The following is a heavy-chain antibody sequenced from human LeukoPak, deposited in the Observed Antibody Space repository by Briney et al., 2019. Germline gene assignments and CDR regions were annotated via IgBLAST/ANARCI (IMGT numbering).Heavy chain of an antibody. CDR3: ARPANYYDSSGLDI. V-gene: IGHV3-33*01. D-gene: IGHD3-22*01. J-gene: IGHJ3*02. CDR2: IWYDGSNK. CDR1: GFTFSSYG. Sequence: GGSLRLPCAASGFTFSSYGMHWVRQAPGKGLEWVAVIWYDGSNKYYADSVKGRFTISRDNSKNTLYLQMNSLRAEDTAVYYCARPANYYDSSGLDIWGQGTMVTVSS.